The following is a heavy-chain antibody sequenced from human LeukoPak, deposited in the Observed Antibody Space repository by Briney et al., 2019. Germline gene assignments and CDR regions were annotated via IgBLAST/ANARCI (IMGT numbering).Heavy chain of an antibody. Sequence: GGSLRLSCAASGFTLSSYWMHWVRQAPGKGLVWVSRIKSDGRTNYADSVKGRFTISRDTAKNTVSLQMNSLRAEDTGVYYCARAPSEIGGYYPEYFRHWGQGTLVIVSS. J-gene: IGHJ1*01. D-gene: IGHD3-22*01. CDR3: ARAPSEIGGYYPEYFRH. CDR2: IKSDGRT. V-gene: IGHV3-74*01. CDR1: GFTLSSYW.